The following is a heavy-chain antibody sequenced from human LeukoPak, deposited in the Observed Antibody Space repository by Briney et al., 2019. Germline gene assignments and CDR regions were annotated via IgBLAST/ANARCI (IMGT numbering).Heavy chain of an antibody. J-gene: IGHJ3*02. V-gene: IGHV3-23*05. CDR3: AKRVNGAFDI. CDR1: GFNFGSYD. CDR2: INTDGSNT. Sequence: GRSLRLSCAASGFNFGSYDMNWVRQAPGKGLEYLSTINTDGSNTWYADSVKGRFTISRDNSKNTVFLHMDNLRHEDTATYYCAKRVNGAFDIWGQGTMVSVSS.